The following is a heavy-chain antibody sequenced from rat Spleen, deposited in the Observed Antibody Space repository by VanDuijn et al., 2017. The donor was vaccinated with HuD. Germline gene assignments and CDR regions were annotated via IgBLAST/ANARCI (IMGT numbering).Heavy chain of an antibody. V-gene: IGHV5-25*01. D-gene: IGHD1-9*01. CDR2: SSFDGNNA. Sequence: EVQLVESGGGLMQPGGSVKLSCATSGFTFSNYYMAWVRQAPTKGLEWVASSSFDGNNAYYRDSVKGRFTISRDNAKSTLYLQMDSLRSEDTATYYCARHPTYYGFDGDWFAYWGQGTLVTVSS. CDR3: ARHPTYYGFDGDWFAY. J-gene: IGHJ3*01. CDR1: GFTFSNYY.